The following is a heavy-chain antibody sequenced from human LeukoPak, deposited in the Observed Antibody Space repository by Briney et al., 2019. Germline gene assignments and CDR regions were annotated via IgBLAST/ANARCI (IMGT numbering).Heavy chain of an antibody. V-gene: IGHV3-30*02. J-gene: IGHJ4*02. CDR3: AKTRDYDFWSGYRTEYYFDY. CDR2: IRYDGSNK. D-gene: IGHD3-3*01. Sequence: GGFLRLSCAASGFTFSSYGMHWVRQAPGKGLEWVAFIRYDGSNKYYADSVKGRFTISRDNSKNTLYLQMNSLRAEDTAVYYCAKTRDYDFWSGYRTEYYFDYWGQGTLVTVSS. CDR1: GFTFSSYG.